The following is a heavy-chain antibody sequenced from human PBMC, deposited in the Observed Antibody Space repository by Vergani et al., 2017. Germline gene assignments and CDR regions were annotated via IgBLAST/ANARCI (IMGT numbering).Heavy chain of an antibody. V-gene: IGHV1-2*02. Sequence: QVHLVQSGAEVKKPGTSVKVSCKASGYTFRDYYMHWVRQAPGQGLEWMGWIHPNSGGTNYAQKFQGRVTMTRETSISTAYMELSRLRSDDTAVYYYARDISAVPDVNWFDPWGQGTLVTVSS. J-gene: IGHJ5*02. CDR3: ARDISAVPDVNWFDP. CDR1: GYTFRDYY. CDR2: IHPNSGGT. D-gene: IGHD2-2*01.